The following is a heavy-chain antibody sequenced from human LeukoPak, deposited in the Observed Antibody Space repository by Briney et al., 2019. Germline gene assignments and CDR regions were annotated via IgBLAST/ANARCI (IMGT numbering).Heavy chain of an antibody. CDR2: ISTSSRYI. Sequence: GGSLRLSCAASGFTFSSYTMNWVRQAPGKGLEWVSSISTSSRYIYYVDSVKGRFTISRDNSKNTLYLQMNSLRAEDTAVYYCAKSGSGWYPADFDYWGQGTLVTVSS. CDR3: AKSGSGWYPADFDY. V-gene: IGHV3-21*04. J-gene: IGHJ4*02. D-gene: IGHD6-19*01. CDR1: GFTFSSYT.